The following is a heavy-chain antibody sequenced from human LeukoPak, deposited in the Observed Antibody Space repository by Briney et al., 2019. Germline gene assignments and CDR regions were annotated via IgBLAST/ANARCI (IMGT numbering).Heavy chain of an antibody. V-gene: IGHV4-39*01. CDR3: ARISIVVVPGYFDS. D-gene: IGHD2-2*01. CDR2: ISYSGST. CDR1: GGSISSSFYQ. J-gene: IGHJ4*02. Sequence: SETLSLTCTVSGGSISSSFYQWGWIRQPPGKGLEWIGTISYSGSTYYNPSLKSRVTVSVDTSKNQFSLKLSSVTAADTAVYYCARISIVVVPGYFDSWGQGTLVTVSS.